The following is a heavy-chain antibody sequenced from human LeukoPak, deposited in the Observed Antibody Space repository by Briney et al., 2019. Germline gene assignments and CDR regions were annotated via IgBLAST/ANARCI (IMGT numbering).Heavy chain of an antibody. V-gene: IGHV3-53*01. CDR3: AKLLVRDYDFDY. Sequence: GGSLRLSCAASGFTVSSNYMSWVRQAPGKGLEWVSVIYSGGSTYYADSVKGRFTISRDNSKNTLYLQMNSLRAEDTAVYYCAKLLVRDYDFDYWGQGTLVTVSS. D-gene: IGHD4/OR15-4a*01. J-gene: IGHJ4*02. CDR1: GFTVSSNY. CDR2: IYSGGST.